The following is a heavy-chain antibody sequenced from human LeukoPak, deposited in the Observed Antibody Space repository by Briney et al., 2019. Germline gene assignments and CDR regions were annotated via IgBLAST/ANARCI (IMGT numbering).Heavy chain of an antibody. CDR3: ARGGIAVAGISD. CDR2: IYYSGST. V-gene: IGHV4-61*01. D-gene: IGHD6-19*01. CDR1: GDSISSGSYY. Sequence: SETLSLTCTVSGDSISSGSYYWSWIRQPPGKGLEWIGYIYYSGSTNYNPSLKSRVTISVDTSKNQFSLKLSSVTAADTAVYYCARGGIAVAGISDWGQGTLVTVSS. J-gene: IGHJ4*02.